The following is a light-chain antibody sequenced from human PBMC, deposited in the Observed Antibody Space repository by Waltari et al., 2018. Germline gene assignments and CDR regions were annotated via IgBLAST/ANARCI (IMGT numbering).Light chain of an antibody. CDR1: QSFDKF. Sequence: DIQMTQSPSSLSAYVGDRVTITCRASQSFDKFLNWYQQKPGEAPKLPIYAASSLQSGVPLRFSGSGSGTDYTLVITSLQPEDSAIYYCQQSYSNPITFGGGTKVEIK. CDR2: AAS. V-gene: IGKV1-39*01. CDR3: QQSYSNPIT. J-gene: IGKJ4*01.